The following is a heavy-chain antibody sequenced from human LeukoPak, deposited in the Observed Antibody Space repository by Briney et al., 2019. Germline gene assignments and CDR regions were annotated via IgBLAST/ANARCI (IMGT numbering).Heavy chain of an antibody. J-gene: IGHJ4*02. Sequence: GGSLRLSCAASGFTFSSYWMSWVRQAPGKGLEWVANIKQDGSEKYYVDSVKGRFTISRDNAKNSLYLQMNSLRDEDTAVYYCARDYYDSSGYQYYFDYWGQGTLVTVSS. CDR1: GFTFSSYW. D-gene: IGHD3-22*01. V-gene: IGHV3-7*01. CDR2: IKQDGSEK. CDR3: ARDYYDSSGYQYYFDY.